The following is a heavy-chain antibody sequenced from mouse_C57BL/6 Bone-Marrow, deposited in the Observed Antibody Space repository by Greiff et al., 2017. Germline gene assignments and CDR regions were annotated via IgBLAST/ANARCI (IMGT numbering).Heavy chain of an antibody. CDR2: IRSKSSTYAT. Sequence: GGGLVQPKGSLKLSCVASGFTFNTYAMHWVRQAPGKGLEWVARIRSKSSTYATYYADSVKDRFTIYRDDSQSMLYLQMNNLKTEDTAMYDCVREDPGPRFAYWGQGTLVTVSA. V-gene: IGHV10-3*01. CDR3: VREDPGPRFAY. D-gene: IGHD3-3*01. J-gene: IGHJ3*01. CDR1: GFTFNTYA.